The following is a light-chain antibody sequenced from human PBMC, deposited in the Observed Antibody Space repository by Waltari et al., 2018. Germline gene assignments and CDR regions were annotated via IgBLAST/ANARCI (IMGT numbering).Light chain of an antibody. CDR2: DVR. Sequence: QSVLTQPASVSGSSGQSLTIPCTRTSRDVGAYNYVSWYQQHPGKAPKIVIYDVRKRPSGVSDRFSGSKSGNTASLTISGLQAEDEADYYCSSYTSGNTWVFGGGTKLTVL. CDR3: SSYTSGNTWV. V-gene: IGLV2-14*03. CDR1: SRDVGAYNY. J-gene: IGLJ3*02.